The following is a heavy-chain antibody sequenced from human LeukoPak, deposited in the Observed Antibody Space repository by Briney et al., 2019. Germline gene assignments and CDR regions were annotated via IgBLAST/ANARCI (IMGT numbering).Heavy chain of an antibody. Sequence: PGGSLRLSCAASGFTFSNYGMHWVRQAPGKGLEWVADLSYEGSNEYYAGSVKGRFSISRDNSKNTLYLQMNSLRVDDTAVYYCAKGRRGLGYFDYWGQGTLVTVPS. CDR3: AKGRRGLGYFDY. V-gene: IGHV3-30*18. J-gene: IGHJ4*02. CDR2: LSYEGSNE. CDR1: GFTFSNYG.